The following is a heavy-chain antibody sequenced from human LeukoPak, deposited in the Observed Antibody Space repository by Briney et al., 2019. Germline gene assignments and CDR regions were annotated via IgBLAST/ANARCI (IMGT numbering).Heavy chain of an antibody. CDR2: ISSSSSYI. D-gene: IGHD3-9*01. V-gene: IGHV3-21*01. CDR1: GFTFSSYS. Sequence: GGSLRLSCAASGFTFSSYSMNWVRQAPGKGLEWVSSISSSSSYIYYADPVKGRFTISRDNAKNSLYLQMNSLRAEDTAVYYCARERRAFDILTGYYSPYYYYGMDVWGQGTTVTVSS. J-gene: IGHJ6*02. CDR3: ARERRAFDILTGYYSPYYYYGMDV.